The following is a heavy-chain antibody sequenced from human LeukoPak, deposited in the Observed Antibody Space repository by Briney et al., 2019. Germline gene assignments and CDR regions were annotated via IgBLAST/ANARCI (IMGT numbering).Heavy chain of an antibody. Sequence: SETLSLTCTVSGGSISNYYWSWIRQPPGEGLEWIGYIYYSGSTNYNPSLKSRVTISIDTSKDQFSLNLTSVTAADTAVYYCARGGLGGITAYSNYLFDYWGQGTLVTVSS. D-gene: IGHD4-11*01. CDR2: IYYSGST. J-gene: IGHJ4*02. CDR1: GGSISNYY. CDR3: ARGGLGGITAYSNYLFDY. V-gene: IGHV4-59*08.